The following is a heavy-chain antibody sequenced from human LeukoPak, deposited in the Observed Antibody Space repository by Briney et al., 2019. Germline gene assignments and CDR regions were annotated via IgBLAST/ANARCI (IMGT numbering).Heavy chain of an antibody. V-gene: IGHV4-39*01. J-gene: IGHJ4*02. Sequence: PSETLSLTCTVSGGSISSSSYYWGWIRQPPGKGLEWIGSIYYSGSTYYNPSLKSRVTISVDTSKNQFSLKLSSVTAADTAVYYCARQHTIFDPDYFDYWGQGTLVTVSS. CDR3: ARQHTIFDPDYFDY. D-gene: IGHD3-3*01. CDR1: GGSISSSSYY. CDR2: IYYSGST.